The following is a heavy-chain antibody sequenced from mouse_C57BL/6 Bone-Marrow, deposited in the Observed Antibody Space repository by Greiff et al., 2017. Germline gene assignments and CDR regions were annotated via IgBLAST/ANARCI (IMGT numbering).Heavy chain of an antibody. D-gene: IGHD1-1*01. CDR2: ISGGGGNT. CDR1: GFTFSSYT. V-gene: IGHV5-9*01. CDR3: ARHEGDYYGSSYWYFDV. Sequence: EVMLVESGGGLVKPGGSLKLSCAASGFTFSSYTMSWVRQTPEKRLEWVATISGGGGNTYYPDSVKGRFTISRDNAKNTLYLQMSSLRSEDTALYYCARHEGDYYGSSYWYFDVWGTGTTVTVSS. J-gene: IGHJ1*03.